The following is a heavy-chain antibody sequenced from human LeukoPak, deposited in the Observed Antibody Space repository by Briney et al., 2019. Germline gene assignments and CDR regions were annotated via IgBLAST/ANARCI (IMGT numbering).Heavy chain of an antibody. V-gene: IGHV4-30-2*01. Sequence: SETLSLTCAVSGGSISSGGYSWSWIRQPPGKGLEWIGYIYHSGSTYYNPSLKSRVTISVDKSKNQFSLKLSSVTAADTAVYYCASEPAHCSSTSCYADSWGQGTLVTVSS. J-gene: IGHJ4*02. CDR1: GGSISSGGYS. CDR2: IYHSGST. CDR3: ASEPAHCSSTSCYADS. D-gene: IGHD2-2*01.